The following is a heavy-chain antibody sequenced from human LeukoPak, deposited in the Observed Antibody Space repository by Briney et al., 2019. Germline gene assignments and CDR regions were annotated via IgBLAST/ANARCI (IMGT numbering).Heavy chain of an antibody. V-gene: IGHV4-34*01. CDR2: INHSGST. J-gene: IGHJ4*02. Sequence: PSETLSLTCAVYGGSFSGYYWSWIRQPPGKGLEWIGEINHSGSTNYNPSLTGRGTISVDTSKNQFSLKLSSVTAADTAVYYCAKMVDTAMVGGLYFDYWGQGTLVTVSS. D-gene: IGHD5-18*01. CDR3: AKMVDTAMVGGLYFDY. CDR1: GGSFSGYY.